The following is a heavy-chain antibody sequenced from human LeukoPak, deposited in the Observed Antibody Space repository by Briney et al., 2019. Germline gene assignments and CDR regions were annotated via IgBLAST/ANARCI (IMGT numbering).Heavy chain of an antibody. V-gene: IGHV1-8*03. D-gene: IGHD1-7*01. J-gene: IGHJ6*03. CDR1: GYTFTSYD. CDR2: MNPNSGNT. CDR3: ARAGTTFSYYYYYMDV. Sequence: GASVKVSCKASGYTFTSYDINWVRQATGQGLEWMGWMNPNSGNTGYAQKFQGRVTITRNTSISTAYMELSSLRSEDTAVYHCARAGTTFSYYYYYMDVWGKGTTVTVSS.